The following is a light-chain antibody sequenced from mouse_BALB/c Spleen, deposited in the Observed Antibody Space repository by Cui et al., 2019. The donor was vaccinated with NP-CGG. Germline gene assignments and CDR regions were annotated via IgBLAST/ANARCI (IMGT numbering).Light chain of an antibody. CDR2: GTN. CDR3: ALWYSNHWV. CDR1: TGAVTTSNY. Sequence: QDVVSPEYDVTKSPGETVTLTCRSSTGAVTTSNYANWVQEKSDHLFTGLIGGTNNRIPGVPARFSGSLIGDKAALTITGAQTEDEAIYFCALWYSNHWVFGGGTKLTVL. V-gene: IGLV1*01. J-gene: IGLJ1*01.